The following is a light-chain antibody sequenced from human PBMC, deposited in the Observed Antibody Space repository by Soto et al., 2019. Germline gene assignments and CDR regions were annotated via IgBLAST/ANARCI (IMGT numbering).Light chain of an antibody. J-gene: IGKJ2*01. CDR2: GAS. CDR1: QSVSSSY. Sequence: EIVLTQFPGTLSLSPGERATLSCRASQSVSSSYLAWYQQKPGQAPRLLIYGASSRATGIPDRFSGSGSGTDFTLTISRLEPEDFAVYYCQQGSTFGQGTKLEIK. V-gene: IGKV3-20*01. CDR3: QQGST.